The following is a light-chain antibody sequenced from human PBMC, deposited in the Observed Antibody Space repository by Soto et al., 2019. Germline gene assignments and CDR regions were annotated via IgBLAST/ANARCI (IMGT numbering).Light chain of an antibody. Sequence: DIQMTQSPSTLSASVGDRVTITCRASQSVSSWLAWYQQRPGKAPQLLIYKASSLQSGVPSRFSGSGSGTDFTLTISILHPDDFATYYCQQYYSYSSMYTFGQGTRLEIK. J-gene: IGKJ2*01. CDR2: KAS. V-gene: IGKV1-5*03. CDR3: QQYYSYSSMYT. CDR1: QSVSSW.